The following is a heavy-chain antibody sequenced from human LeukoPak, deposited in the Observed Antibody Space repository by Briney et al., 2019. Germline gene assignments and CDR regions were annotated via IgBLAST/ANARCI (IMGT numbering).Heavy chain of an antibody. Sequence: PSETLSLTCTVSGGSITNYYWTWIRQPPEKGLEWIGYVYYSGYSNYNPSLKSRVSMSVDTSMNQFSLKLSSVTAADTAVYYCARDRTYYYDSGDAFDIWGQGTMVTVSS. CDR3: ARDRTYYYDSGDAFDI. V-gene: IGHV4-59*13. J-gene: IGHJ3*02. CDR1: GGSITNYY. CDR2: VYYSGYS. D-gene: IGHD3-22*01.